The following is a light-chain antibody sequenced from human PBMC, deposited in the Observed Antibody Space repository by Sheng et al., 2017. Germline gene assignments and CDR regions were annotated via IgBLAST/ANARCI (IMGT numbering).Light chain of an antibody. J-gene: IGLJ2*01. CDR2: DAS. Sequence: QAVVTQEPSLTVSPGGTVTLTCGSSTGAVTSGHYPYWFQQKPGQAPRTLIYDASKKDSGTPARFSGSLLGGKVALTLSGAQPEDEADYYCLLSYSGVRVFGGGTKLTVL. CDR1: TGAVTSGHY. V-gene: IGLV7-46*01. CDR3: LLSYSGVRV.